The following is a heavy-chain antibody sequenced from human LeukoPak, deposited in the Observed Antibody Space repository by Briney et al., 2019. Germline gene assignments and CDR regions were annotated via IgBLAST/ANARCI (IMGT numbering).Heavy chain of an antibody. D-gene: IGHD3-10*01. CDR2: IYYSGST. J-gene: IGHJ4*02. Sequence: SETLSLTCAVYGGSFSGYYWSWIRQPPGKGLEWIGYIYYSGSTNYNPSLKSRVTISVDTSKNQFSLKLSSVTAADTAVYYCARGLVYYGSGSYWPTFDYWGQGTLVTVSS. V-gene: IGHV4-59*01. CDR1: GGSFSGYY. CDR3: ARGLVYYGSGSYWPTFDY.